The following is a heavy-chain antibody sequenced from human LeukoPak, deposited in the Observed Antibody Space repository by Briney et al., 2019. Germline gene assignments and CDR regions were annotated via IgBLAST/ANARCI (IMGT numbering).Heavy chain of an antibody. CDR1: GFTFGSYW. Sequence: GGSLRLSCAASGFTFGSYWMSWVRQAPGKGLEWVANIKQDGSEKYYVDSVKGRFTISRDNAKNSLYLQMNSLRAEDTAVYYCVRKNGLDYWGQGTLVTVSS. J-gene: IGHJ4*02. V-gene: IGHV3-7*01. CDR2: IKQDGSEK. CDR3: VRKNGLDY.